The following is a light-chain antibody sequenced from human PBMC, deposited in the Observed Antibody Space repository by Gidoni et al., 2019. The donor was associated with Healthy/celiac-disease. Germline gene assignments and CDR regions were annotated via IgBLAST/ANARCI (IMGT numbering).Light chain of an antibody. CDR3: SSYTSSMYV. Sequence: QSALTQPASVSGSPGQSITISCTATSSDVGGYHYVSWYQQHPGKAPKLMIYDVSNRPSGVSNRFSGSKSGNTASLTISGLQAEDEADYYCSSYTSSMYVFGTGTKVTVL. CDR1: SSDVGGYHY. CDR2: DVS. J-gene: IGLJ1*01. V-gene: IGLV2-14*01.